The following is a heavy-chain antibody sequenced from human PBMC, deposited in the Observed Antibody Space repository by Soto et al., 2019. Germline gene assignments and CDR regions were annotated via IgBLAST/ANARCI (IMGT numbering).Heavy chain of an antibody. Sequence: PSETLSLTCTVSGGSISSGGYYWSWIRQHPGKGLEWIGYIYYSGSTYYNPSLKSRVTISVDTSKNQFSLKLSSVTAADTAVYYCARGRSWRFGGYYFDYWGQGTLVTVSS. CDR3: ARGRSWRFGGYYFDY. D-gene: IGHD3-10*01. V-gene: IGHV4-31*03. CDR2: IYYSGST. J-gene: IGHJ4*02. CDR1: GGSISSGGYY.